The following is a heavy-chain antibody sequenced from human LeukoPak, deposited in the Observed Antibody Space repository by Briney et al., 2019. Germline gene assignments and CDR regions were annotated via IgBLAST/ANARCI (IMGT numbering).Heavy chain of an antibody. D-gene: IGHD3-22*01. CDR3: AKGPIVVDDYYYYYYMDV. CDR1: GFTFSTFA. Sequence: GGSLRLSCEASGFTFSTFAMIWVRQPPGKGLEWVSSIFPSGGEIHYADSVRGRFTISRDNSKSTLSLQMNSLRAEDTAVYYCAKGPIVVDDYYYYYYMDVWGKGTTVTISS. J-gene: IGHJ6*03. CDR2: IFPSGGEI. V-gene: IGHV3-23*01.